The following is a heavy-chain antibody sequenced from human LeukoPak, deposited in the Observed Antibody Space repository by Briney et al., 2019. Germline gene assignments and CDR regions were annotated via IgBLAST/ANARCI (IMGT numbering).Heavy chain of an antibody. CDR1: GGTFSSYA. V-gene: IGHV1-69*05. J-gene: IGHJ6*03. CDR2: IIPIFGTA. CDR3: GRVAVGYYYSYMDV. Sequence: SVKVSCKASGGTFSSYAISGVRQAPGQGLEWMGRIIPIFGTANYAQKFQGRVTITTQESTSTAYMELSSLRSEDTAVYYCGRVAVGYYYSYMDVWGKGTTVTVS.